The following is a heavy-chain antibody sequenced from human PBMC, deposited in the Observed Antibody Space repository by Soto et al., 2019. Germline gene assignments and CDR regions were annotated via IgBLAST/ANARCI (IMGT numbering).Heavy chain of an antibody. CDR1: GFTLSSFW. CDR2: INSDGSST. V-gene: IGHV3-74*01. Sequence: EVQLVESGGGLVQPGGSLRLSCAASGFTLSSFWMHWVRQAPGKGLVWVSRINSDGSSTTYADSVKGRFTISRDNAKNTLYLQMNSLRAEDTAVYYCARKHYYDSSGYTIDYWGQGPLVTVSS. J-gene: IGHJ4*02. CDR3: ARKHYYDSSGYTIDY. D-gene: IGHD3-22*01.